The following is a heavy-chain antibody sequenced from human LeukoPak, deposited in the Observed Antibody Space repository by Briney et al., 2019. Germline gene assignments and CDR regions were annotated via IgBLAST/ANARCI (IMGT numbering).Heavy chain of an antibody. V-gene: IGHV5-51*01. J-gene: IGHJ3*02. Sequence: GESLKISCKGSGYGFTSYWIGWVRQMPGKGLEWMGIIYPGDSDTRYSPSFQGQVTISADKSISTAYLQWSSLKASDTAMYYCARRNSSSWYGIDAFDIWGQGTMVTVSS. CDR2: IYPGDSDT. CDR3: ARRNSSSWYGIDAFDI. CDR1: GYGFTSYW. D-gene: IGHD6-13*01.